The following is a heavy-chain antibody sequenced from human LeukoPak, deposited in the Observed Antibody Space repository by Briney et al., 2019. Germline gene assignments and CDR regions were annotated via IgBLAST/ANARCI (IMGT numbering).Heavy chain of an antibody. CDR1: GFTVSSNY. D-gene: IGHD1-14*01. Sequence: TGGSLRLSCAASGFTVSSNYMSWVRQAPGKGLDWVSVISGSGGSTYYADSVKGRFTISRDNSKNTLYLQMNGLRAEDTAVYYCAKDPLHWLPPEIDYWGQGTLVTVSS. CDR2: ISGSGGST. CDR3: AKDPLHWLPPEIDY. J-gene: IGHJ4*02. V-gene: IGHV3-23*01.